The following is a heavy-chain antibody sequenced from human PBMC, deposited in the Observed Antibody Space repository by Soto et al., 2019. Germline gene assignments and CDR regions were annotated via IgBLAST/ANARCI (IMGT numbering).Heavy chain of an antibody. V-gene: IGHV1-8*01. CDR1: GYSFTNND. Sequence: ASVKVSCKASGYSFTNNDVSGVGKATGQGLEWMGWMNPGSGDTGYAQKFQGRVTMTRDISIATAYMELSSLRSDDTAIYYCARMATFGSLNWFDPWGQGTLVTVSS. J-gene: IGHJ5*02. CDR3: ARMATFGSLNWFDP. D-gene: IGHD3-16*01. CDR2: MNPGSGDT.